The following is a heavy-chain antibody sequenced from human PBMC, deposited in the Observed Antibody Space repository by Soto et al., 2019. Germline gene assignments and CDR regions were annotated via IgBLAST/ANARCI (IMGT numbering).Heavy chain of an antibody. CDR1: GYTFTSYG. V-gene: IGHV1-18*01. Sequence: QVHLVQSGAEVKKPGASVKVSCKASGYTFTSYGITWVRQAPGQGLEWMGWISAHNGNTDYAKKLQGRAIVTRDTSTCTAYMELRSLRSDDTAVYYCARGRYGDYWGQGALVTVSS. CDR2: ISAHNGNT. CDR3: ARGRYGDY. D-gene: IGHD1-1*01. J-gene: IGHJ4*02.